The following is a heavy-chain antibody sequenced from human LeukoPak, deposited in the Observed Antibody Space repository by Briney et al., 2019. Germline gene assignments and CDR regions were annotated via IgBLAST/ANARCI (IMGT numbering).Heavy chain of an antibody. J-gene: IGHJ3*02. CDR1: GGSISSSNW. CDR2: IYHSGST. D-gene: IGHD3-10*01. CDR3: ARWEVRLNAFEM. V-gene: IGHV4-4*02. Sequence: PSETLSLTCAVSGGSISSSNWWSWVRQPPGKGLEWIVEIYHSGSTNYNPSLKSRVTISIDKSKNQFSLSLSSVTAADTAVYYCARWEVRLNAFEMWGQGTMVTVSS.